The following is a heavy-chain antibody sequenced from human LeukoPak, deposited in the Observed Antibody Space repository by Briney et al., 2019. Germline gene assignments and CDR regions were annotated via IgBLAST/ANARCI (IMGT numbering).Heavy chain of an antibody. CDR3: AKDRLGALYYYDSSGYYRFDY. J-gene: IGHJ4*01. CDR2: ISYDGSNQ. Sequence: GGSLRLSCAASEFTFSSYGMHWVRQPPGKGLEWVAVISYDGSNQYYADTVKRRFTISRDNSKNTLYLQMNSLRAEDTAVYYCAKDRLGALYYYDSSGYYRFDYWGQGTLVTVSS. CDR1: EFTFSSYG. D-gene: IGHD3-22*01. V-gene: IGHV3-30*18.